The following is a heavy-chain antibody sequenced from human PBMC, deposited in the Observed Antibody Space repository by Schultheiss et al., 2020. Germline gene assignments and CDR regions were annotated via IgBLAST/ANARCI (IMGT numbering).Heavy chain of an antibody. D-gene: IGHD2-8*02. CDR2: INHSGST. CDR3: ARASIVLVVYAIGYYGSGSYGGNAYFDY. CDR1: GGSFSGYY. J-gene: IGHJ4*02. Sequence: SETLSLTCAVYGGSFSGYYWSWIRQPPGKGLEWIGEINHSGSTNYNPSLKSRVTISVDTSKNQFSLKLSSVTAEDTAVYYYARASIVLVVYAIGYYGSGSYGGNAYFDYWGQGTLVTVSS. V-gene: IGHV4-34*01.